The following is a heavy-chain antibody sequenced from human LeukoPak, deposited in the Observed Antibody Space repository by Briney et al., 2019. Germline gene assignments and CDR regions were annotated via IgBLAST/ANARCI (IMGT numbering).Heavy chain of an antibody. Sequence: GGSLRLSCAASGLTFSSYSMNWVRQAPGKGLEWVSSISSSSSYTYYADSVKGRFTISRDNAKNSLYLQMNSLRAEDTAVYYCAREPTVTTFGYWGQGTLVTVSS. V-gene: IGHV3-21*01. CDR2: ISSSSSYT. J-gene: IGHJ4*02. CDR1: GLTFSSYS. D-gene: IGHD3-16*01. CDR3: AREPTVTTFGY.